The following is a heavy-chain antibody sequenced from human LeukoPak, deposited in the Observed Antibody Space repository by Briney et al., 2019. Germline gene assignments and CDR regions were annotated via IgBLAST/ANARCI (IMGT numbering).Heavy chain of an antibody. V-gene: IGHV3-7*01. Sequence: GGSLRLSCAVSGFTFSSYWMSWVRQAPGKGLEWVANIKPDGSDKYYVDSVKGRFTISRDNAKNSLYLQMNSLRAEDTAVYYCARDWAVTPRYFDLWGRGTLVTVSS. CDR3: ARDWAVTPRYFDL. D-gene: IGHD4-17*01. J-gene: IGHJ2*01. CDR2: IKPDGSDK. CDR1: GFTFSSYW.